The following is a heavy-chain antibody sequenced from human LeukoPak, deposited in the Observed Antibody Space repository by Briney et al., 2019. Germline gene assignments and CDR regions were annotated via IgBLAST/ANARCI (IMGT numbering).Heavy chain of an antibody. CDR3: AREGSSSWYSFDY. J-gene: IGHJ4*02. Sequence: GGSLRLSCAASGFTFSSYGMHWVRQAPGKGLEWVAVIWYDGSNKYYADSVKGRFTISRDNSKSTLYLQMNSLRAEDTAVYYCAREGSSSWYSFDYWGQGTLVTVSS. CDR2: IWYDGSNK. D-gene: IGHD6-13*01. V-gene: IGHV3-33*01. CDR1: GFTFSSYG.